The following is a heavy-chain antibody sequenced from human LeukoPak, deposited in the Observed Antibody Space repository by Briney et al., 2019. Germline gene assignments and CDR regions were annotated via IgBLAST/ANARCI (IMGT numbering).Heavy chain of an antibody. D-gene: IGHD6-19*01. J-gene: IGHJ4*02. CDR1: GFTFSNVW. Sequence: GGSLTLSCAASGFTFSNVWLSWVRQAPGKGLEWVSAVVGGGGTTFYADSVKGRFTISRDNSKNTVYLQINRLRAEDTAVYYCAKARLSTGWAYNDYWGQGTQVTVSS. CDR3: AKARLSTGWAYNDY. V-gene: IGHV3-23*01. CDR2: VVGGGGTT.